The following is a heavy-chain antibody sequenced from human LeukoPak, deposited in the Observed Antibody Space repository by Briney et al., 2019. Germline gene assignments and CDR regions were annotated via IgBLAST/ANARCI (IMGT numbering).Heavy chain of an antibody. V-gene: IGHV3-21*01. CDR2: ISNDNNYI. J-gene: IGHJ4*02. CDR1: GFNFNSYS. Sequence: GGSLRLSCAASGFNFNSYSMNWVRQAPGKGLEWVSSISNDNNYIYYTDSVKGRFTISRDNAKNPLYLQMNSLRAEDTAVYYCARVVDSSWYFDYWGQGTLVTVSS. CDR3: ARVVDSSWYFDY. D-gene: IGHD6-13*01.